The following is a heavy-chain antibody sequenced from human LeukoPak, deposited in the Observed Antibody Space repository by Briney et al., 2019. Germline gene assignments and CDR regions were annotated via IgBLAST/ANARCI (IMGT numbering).Heavy chain of an antibody. CDR1: GGSFSGYY. CDR2: INHSGST. CDR3: ARGSSEGWFDP. V-gene: IGHV4-34*01. D-gene: IGHD6-6*01. J-gene: IGHJ5*02. Sequence: SETLSLTCAVCGGSFSGYYWSWIRQPPGKGLEWIGEINHSGSTNYNPSLKSRVTISVDTSKNQFSLKLSSVTAADTAVYYCARGSSEGWFDPWGQGTLVTVSS.